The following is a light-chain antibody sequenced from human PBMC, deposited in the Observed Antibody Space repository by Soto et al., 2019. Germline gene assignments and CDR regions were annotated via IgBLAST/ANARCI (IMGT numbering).Light chain of an antibody. V-gene: IGKV1-5*03. CDR1: QTISTW. CDR3: QCYNDYCWT. J-gene: IGKJ1*01. Sequence: DIQLTQSPSTLSASVGDSVTITCRATQTISTWLAWYQQKPGKAPNLLIYKTSNLESGVPSRFSGSGSGTEYTLTICSLQPDDFATSYRQCYNDYCWTFGQGTKVEIK. CDR2: KTS.